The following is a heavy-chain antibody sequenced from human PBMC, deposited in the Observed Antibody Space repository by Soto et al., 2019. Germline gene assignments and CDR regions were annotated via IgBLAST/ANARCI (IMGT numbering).Heavy chain of an antibody. CDR3: ARGLPRIAAAFWAGREPVLNWFDP. J-gene: IGHJ5*02. CDR1: GYTFTSYA. CDR2: INAGNGNT. D-gene: IGHD6-13*01. V-gene: IGHV1-3*01. Sequence: ASVKVSCKASGYTFTSYAMHWVRQAPGQRLEWMGWINAGNGNTKYSQKFQGRVTITRDTSASTAYMELSSLRSEDTAVYYCARGLPRIAAAFWAGREPVLNWFDPWGQGTLVTVSS.